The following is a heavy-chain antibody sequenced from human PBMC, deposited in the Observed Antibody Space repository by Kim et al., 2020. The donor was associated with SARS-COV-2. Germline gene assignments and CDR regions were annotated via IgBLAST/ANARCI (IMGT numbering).Heavy chain of an antibody. V-gene: IGHV4-39*01. D-gene: IGHD6-19*01. CDR1: GASISTTSDY. CDR3: AVSTGDYQGLDY. J-gene: IGHJ4*02. Sequence: SETLSLTCTVSGASISTTSDYWGWVRQSPGKGLEWVGTISYRGNTYYNPSLKTRLTITVDTSNNQFSLKLNSVTAADTAVNYCAVSTGDYQGLDYWGQGT. CDR2: ISYRGNT.